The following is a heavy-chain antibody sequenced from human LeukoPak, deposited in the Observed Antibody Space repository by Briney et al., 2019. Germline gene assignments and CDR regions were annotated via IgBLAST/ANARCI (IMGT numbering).Heavy chain of an antibody. D-gene: IGHD6-19*01. J-gene: IGHJ5*02. CDR2: IYYSGST. V-gene: IGHV4-59*12. Sequence: SETLSLTCTVSGGSISSYYWSWIRQPPGKGLEWIGYIYYSGSTNYNPSLKSRVTISLDTSKNQFSLKLSSVTAADTAVYYCASVRGYSSGWYASGFDPWGQGTLVTVSS. CDR3: ASVRGYSSGWYASGFDP. CDR1: GGSISSYY.